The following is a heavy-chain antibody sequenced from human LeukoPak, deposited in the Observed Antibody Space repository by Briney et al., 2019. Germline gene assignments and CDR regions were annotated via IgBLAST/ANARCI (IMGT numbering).Heavy chain of an antibody. CDR1: GFTVSSNY. CDR3: VRDSDDGLDY. V-gene: IGHV3-66*01. J-gene: IGHJ4*02. D-gene: IGHD5-24*01. Sequence: GGSLRLSCAVSGFTVSSNYMTWVRQAPGKGLEWVSVIYSGGSTYYVDSVKGRFTISRDNSKNTVYLQMNRLRADDTAVYYCVRDSDDGLDYWGQGTLVTVSS. CDR2: IYSGGST.